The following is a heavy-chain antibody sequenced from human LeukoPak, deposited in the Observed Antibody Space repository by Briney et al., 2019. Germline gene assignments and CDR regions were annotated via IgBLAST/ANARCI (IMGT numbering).Heavy chain of an antibody. CDR1: GDDVSSNSAA. CDR2: TYCRSKCYN. Sequence: SQTLSLTCAISGDDVSSNSAAWNWIRQSPSRGLEWLGRTYCRSKCYNDYAVSVKSRIAINPDTSKNQFSLQLNSVTPEDTAVYHCAREEDCSISSCYGTVYFDYWGQGILVTVSS. J-gene: IGHJ4*02. V-gene: IGHV6-1*01. D-gene: IGHD2-2*01. CDR3: AREEDCSISSCYGTVYFDY.